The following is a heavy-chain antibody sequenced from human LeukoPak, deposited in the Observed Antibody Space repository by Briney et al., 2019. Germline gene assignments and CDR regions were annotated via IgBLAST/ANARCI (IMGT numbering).Heavy chain of an antibody. V-gene: IGHV1-69*13. Sequence: SVKVSCKASGGTFSSYAISWVRQAPGQGLEWMGGIIPIFGTANYAQKFQSRVTITADESTSTAYMELSSLRSEDTAVYYCASHMAVAGMPRYYFDYWGQGTLVTVSS. CDR3: ASHMAVAGMPRYYFDY. CDR2: IIPIFGTA. D-gene: IGHD6-19*01. CDR1: GGTFSSYA. J-gene: IGHJ4*02.